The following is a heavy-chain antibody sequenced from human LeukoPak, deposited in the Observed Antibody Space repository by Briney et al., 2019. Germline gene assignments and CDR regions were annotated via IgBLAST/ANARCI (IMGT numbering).Heavy chain of an antibody. J-gene: IGHJ4*02. D-gene: IGHD3-22*01. V-gene: IGHV1-2*02. Sequence: GASVKVSCKASGYTFTGYYMHWVRQAPGQGLEWMGWINPNSGGTNYAQKFQGRVTMTRDTSISTAYMELSRLRSDGTAVYYCARDYYDSSGYYAIDYWGQGTLVTVSS. CDR1: GYTFTGYY. CDR3: ARDYYDSSGYYAIDY. CDR2: INPNSGGT.